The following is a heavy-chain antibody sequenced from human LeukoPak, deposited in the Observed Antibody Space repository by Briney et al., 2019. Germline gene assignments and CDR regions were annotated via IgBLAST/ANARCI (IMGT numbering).Heavy chain of an antibody. CDR1: KFSFSSYW. Sequence: GGSLRLSCAASKFSFSSYWMHWVRQAPGKGLVWVSRINSDGSRTNYADSVKGRFTISRDNAKNTLYLRMSSLRAEDTAVYYCAKDFAHYFDYWGQGTLVTVSS. V-gene: IGHV3-74*01. CDR2: INSDGSRT. J-gene: IGHJ4*02. CDR3: AKDFAHYFDY.